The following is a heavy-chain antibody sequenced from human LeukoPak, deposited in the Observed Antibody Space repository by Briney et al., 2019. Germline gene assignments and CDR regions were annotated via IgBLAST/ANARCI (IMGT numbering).Heavy chain of an antibody. J-gene: IGHJ4*02. CDR2: IYHSGST. CDR1: GGSISSSDW. D-gene: IGHD6-13*01. CDR3: ARVGFSSSWYHDY. Sequence: SGTLSLTCAVSGGSISSSDWWSWVRQPPGKGLEWIGEIYHSGSTNYNPSLKSRVTISVDTSKNQFSLKLSSVTAADTAVYYCARVGFSSSWYHDYWGQGTLVTVSS. V-gene: IGHV4-4*02.